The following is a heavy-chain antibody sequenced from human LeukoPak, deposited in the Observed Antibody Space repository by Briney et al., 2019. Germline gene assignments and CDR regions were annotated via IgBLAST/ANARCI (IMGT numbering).Heavy chain of an antibody. Sequence: GGSLRLSCAASGFTFSSYGMHWVRQAPGKGLEGGAVISYDGSNKYYADSVKGRFTISRDNSKNTLYLQMNSLRAEDTAVYYCAKDNGEFDYWGQGTLVTVSS. CDR3: AKDNGEFDY. CDR2: ISYDGSNK. J-gene: IGHJ4*02. D-gene: IGHD4-17*01. CDR1: GFTFSSYG. V-gene: IGHV3-30*18.